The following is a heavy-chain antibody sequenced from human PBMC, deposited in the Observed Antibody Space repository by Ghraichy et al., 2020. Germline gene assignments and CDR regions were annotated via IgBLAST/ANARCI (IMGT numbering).Heavy chain of an antibody. CDR3: AKVTRGSGSYGAFDI. V-gene: IGHV3-23*01. CDR2: ISGSGGST. J-gene: IGHJ3*02. CDR1: GFTFSSYA. Sequence: GESLNISCAASGFTFSSYAMSWVRQAPGKGLEWVSAISGSGGSTYYADSVKGRFTISRDNSKNTLYLQMNSLRAEDTAVYYCAKVTRGSGSYGAFDIWGQGTMVTVSS. D-gene: IGHD3-10*01.